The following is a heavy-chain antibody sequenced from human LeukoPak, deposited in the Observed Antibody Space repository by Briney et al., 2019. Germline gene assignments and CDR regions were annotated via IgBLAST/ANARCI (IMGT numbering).Heavy chain of an antibody. CDR3: AKGRTSPAH. D-gene: IGHD3/OR15-3a*01. CDR2: IIASGGTT. J-gene: IGHJ4*02. CDR1: GFTFSNYA. Sequence: GGSLRLSCTASGFTFSNYAMSWVRQAPGKGLEWVASIIASGGTTYYAESVKGRFIISRDNSKNTLYLQVNSLRGEDTAVYYCAKGRTSPAHWGQGTQVTVSS. V-gene: IGHV3-23*01.